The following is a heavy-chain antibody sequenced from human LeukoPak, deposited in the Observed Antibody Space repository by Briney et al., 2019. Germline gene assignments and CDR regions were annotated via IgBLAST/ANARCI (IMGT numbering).Heavy chain of an antibody. D-gene: IGHD1-7*01. V-gene: IGHV4-39*01. CDR1: GGSIIGSTSY. CDR3: ARRWNYGRNYYIDV. Sequence: PSETLSLTCTVSGGSIIGSTSYWGWIRQPPGKGLEWLGEINDNGRANYNPSLMSRVTVSVDTSKNQFSLRLTSVTATDTAVYYCARRWNYGRNYYIDVWGKGATVSVSS. CDR2: INDNGRA. J-gene: IGHJ6*03.